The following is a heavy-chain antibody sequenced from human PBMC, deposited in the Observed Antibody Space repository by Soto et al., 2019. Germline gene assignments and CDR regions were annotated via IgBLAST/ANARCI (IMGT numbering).Heavy chain of an antibody. CDR2: INHSGST. D-gene: IGHD6-13*01. CDR3: SSSNIAAAGFYYYGMDV. V-gene: IGHV4-34*01. Sequence: LSLTCAVYGGSFSGYYWSWIRQPPGKGLEWIGEINHSGSTNYNPSLKSRVTISVDTSKNQFSLKLSSVTAADTAVYYCSSSNIAAAGFYYYGMDVWGRGSTVTVAS. J-gene: IGHJ6*02. CDR1: GGSFSGYY.